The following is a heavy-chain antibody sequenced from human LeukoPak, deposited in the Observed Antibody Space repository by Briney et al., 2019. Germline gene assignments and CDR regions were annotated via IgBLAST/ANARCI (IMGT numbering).Heavy chain of an antibody. CDR2: IYPGDSDT. CDR1: GYSVTSSW. V-gene: IGHV5-51*01. CDR3: ARGPRWYFDL. Sequence: GESLQISCRASGYSVTSSWIAWVRQMPGKGPEWMGIIYPGDSDTRYSPSFQGQVTISADKSISTAFLQWSSLKASDTAMYYCARGPRWYFDLWGRGTLVTVSS. J-gene: IGHJ2*01.